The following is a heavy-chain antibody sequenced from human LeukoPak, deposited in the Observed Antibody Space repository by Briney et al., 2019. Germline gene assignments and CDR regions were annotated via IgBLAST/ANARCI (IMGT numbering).Heavy chain of an antibody. CDR2: FDPEDGET. CDR3: ATNAVLWSGELTHPFDY. CDR1: GYTLTELS. Sequence: ASVKVSCKVSGYTLTELSMQWVRQAPGKGLEWMGGFDPEDGETIYAQKFQGRVTMTEDTSTDTAYMELSSLRSEDTAVYYCATNAVLWSGELTHPFDYWGQGTLVTVSS. V-gene: IGHV1-24*01. D-gene: IGHD3-10*01. J-gene: IGHJ4*02.